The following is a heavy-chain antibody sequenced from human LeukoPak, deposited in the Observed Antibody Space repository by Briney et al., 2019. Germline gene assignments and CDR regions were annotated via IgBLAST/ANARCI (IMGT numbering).Heavy chain of an antibody. V-gene: IGHV3-30*03. CDR3: ARTYGDYRLTWWFDP. CDR2: ISYEGDST. J-gene: IGHJ5*02. CDR1: GFIFRIYG. Sequence: PGGSLRLSCAASGFIFRIYGMHWVRQAPGKGLEWVALISYEGDSTYYADSVKGRFTISRDNSKDMLYLQMNSLRAEDTAVYYCARTYGDYRLTWWFDPWGQGTLVTVSA. D-gene: IGHD4-17*01.